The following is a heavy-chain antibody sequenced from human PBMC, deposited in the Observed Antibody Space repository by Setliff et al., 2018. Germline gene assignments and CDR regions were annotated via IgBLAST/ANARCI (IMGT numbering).Heavy chain of an antibody. Sequence: SETLSLTCTGSGGSISSSDYYWGWLRQPPGKGLEWIGSVHSSGSTYYNPSLKSRVTISVDTSRNQFSLQLTSVTAADTAVYYCVRLRQQLVYYYHMDVWGKGTTVTVSS. CDR1: GGSISSSDYY. CDR2: VHSSGST. CDR3: VRLRQQLVYYYHMDV. V-gene: IGHV4-39*01. J-gene: IGHJ6*03. D-gene: IGHD6-13*01.